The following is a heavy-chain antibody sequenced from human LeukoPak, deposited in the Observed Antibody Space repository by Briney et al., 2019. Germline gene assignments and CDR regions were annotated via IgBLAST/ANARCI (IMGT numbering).Heavy chain of an antibody. V-gene: IGHV3-7*01. Sequence: GGSLRLSCEGSGFSFSSYWMTWVRQSPGKGPEWVANIKQDESERYTVDSVKRRFTISKDNAKNSVYLHMNSLRAEDTALYYCARLSAYYYGSFFYYYMDVWGKGATVTVSS. D-gene: IGHD3-10*01. J-gene: IGHJ6*03. CDR2: IKQDESER. CDR3: ARLSAYYYGSFFYYYMDV. CDR1: GFSFSSYW.